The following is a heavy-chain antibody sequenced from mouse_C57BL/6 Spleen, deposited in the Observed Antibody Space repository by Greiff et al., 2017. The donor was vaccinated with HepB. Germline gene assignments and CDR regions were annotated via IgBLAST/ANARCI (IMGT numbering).Heavy chain of an antibody. D-gene: IGHD1-3*01. CDR1: GYTFTSYW. CDR3: ARGEKSDY. V-gene: IGHV1-69*01. Sequence: VQLQQPGAELVMPGASVKLSCKASGYTFTSYWMHWVKQRPGQGLEWIGEIDPSDSYTNYNQKFKGKSTLTVDKYSSTAYMQLISLTSEDSAVFYWARGEKSDYLGQGTTLTVSS. J-gene: IGHJ2*01. CDR2: IDPSDSYT.